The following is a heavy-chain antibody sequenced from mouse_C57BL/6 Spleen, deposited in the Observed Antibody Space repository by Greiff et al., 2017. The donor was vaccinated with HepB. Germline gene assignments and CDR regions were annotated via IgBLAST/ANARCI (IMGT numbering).Heavy chain of an antibody. J-gene: IGHJ2*01. Sequence: VQLQQSGAELARPGASVKMSCKASGYTFTSYTMHWVKQRPGQGLEWIGYINPSSGYTKYNQKFKDKATLTADKSSSTASMQLSSLTSEDSAVYYCARSPFTTVVAVDYWGQGTTLTVSS. V-gene: IGHV1-4*01. CDR1: GYTFTSYT. D-gene: IGHD1-1*01. CDR2: INPSSGYT. CDR3: ARSPFTTVVAVDY.